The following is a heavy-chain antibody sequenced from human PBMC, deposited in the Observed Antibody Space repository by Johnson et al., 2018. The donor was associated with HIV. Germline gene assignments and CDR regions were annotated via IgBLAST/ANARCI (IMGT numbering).Heavy chain of an antibody. CDR2: IYSGGST. CDR1: GFTVSSNY. D-gene: IGHD1-7*01. V-gene: IGHV3-66*02. J-gene: IGHJ3*02. Sequence: VQLVESGGGLVQPGGSLRLSCAASGFTVSSNYMSWVRQAPGKGLEWVSVIYSGGSTYYADSVQGRFTISRDNSKNTLYLQINSLRAEDTAVYYCARARVWNYGDIWGQGTMVTVSS. CDR3: ARARVWNYGDI.